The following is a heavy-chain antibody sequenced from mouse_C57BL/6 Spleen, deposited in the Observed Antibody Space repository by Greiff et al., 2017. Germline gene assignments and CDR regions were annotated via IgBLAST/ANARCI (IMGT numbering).Heavy chain of an antibody. Sequence: QVQLQQPGAELVRPGSSVKLSCKASGYTFTSYWMHWVKQRPIQGLEWIGNIDPSDSETHYNQKFKDKATLTVDKSSSTAYMQLSSLTSEDSAVYYGARISLYGSSHVGYFDVWGTGTTGTVSS. CDR2: IDPSDSET. CDR3: ARISLYGSSHVGYFDV. J-gene: IGHJ1*03. D-gene: IGHD1-1*01. V-gene: IGHV1-52*01. CDR1: GYTFTSYW.